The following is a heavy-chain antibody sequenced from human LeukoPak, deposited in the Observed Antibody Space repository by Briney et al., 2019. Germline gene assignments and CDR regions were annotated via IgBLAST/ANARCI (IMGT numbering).Heavy chain of an antibody. Sequence: PSETLSLTCTVSGGSVTTYYWSWIRQFPGKRLEWIGHVHYRGSPDYNPSLTSRVTIPVDTSKNQFSLRLTSVTAADTAVYYCATQGSSVRGAIDYWGQGTLVTVSS. CDR2: VHYRGSP. D-gene: IGHD3-10*01. J-gene: IGHJ4*02. CDR1: GGSVTTYY. CDR3: ATQGSSVRGAIDY. V-gene: IGHV4-59*02.